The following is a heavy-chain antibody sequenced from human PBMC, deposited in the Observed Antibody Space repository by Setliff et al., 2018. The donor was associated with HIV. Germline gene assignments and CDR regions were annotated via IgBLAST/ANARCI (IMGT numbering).Heavy chain of an antibody. D-gene: IGHD4-17*01. CDR3: AKDRGDYDPRRYDA. CDR2: VYYSGST. V-gene: IGHV4-59*01. Sequence: SETLSLTCTVSGDSISGYYWSWVRQPPGKGLEWIGYVYYSGSTNYNPSLKSRVTLSFDTSKNNFSLNLNSVTATDTAVYFCAKDRGDYDPRRYDAWGQGSLVTVSS. J-gene: IGHJ5*02. CDR1: GDSISGYY.